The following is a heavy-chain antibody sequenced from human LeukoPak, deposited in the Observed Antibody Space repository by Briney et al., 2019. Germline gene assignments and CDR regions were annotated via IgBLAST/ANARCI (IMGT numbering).Heavy chain of an antibody. D-gene: IGHD6-19*01. Sequence: PGGSLRLSCAASGFTFSSYAMTWVRQAPGKGLEWVSGISGSGSSTYYADSMKGRFTISRDNSKNTLYLQMNSLRAEDTAVYYCARTREQWQVLDYWGQGTLVTVSS. CDR3: ARTREQWQVLDY. CDR1: GFTFSSYA. V-gene: IGHV3-23*01. J-gene: IGHJ4*02. CDR2: ISGSGSST.